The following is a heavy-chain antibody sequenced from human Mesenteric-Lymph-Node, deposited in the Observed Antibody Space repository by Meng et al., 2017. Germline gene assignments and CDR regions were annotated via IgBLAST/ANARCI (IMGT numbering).Heavy chain of an antibody. CDR2: IKQDGSDK. J-gene: IGHJ3*02. D-gene: IGHD5/OR15-5a*01. V-gene: IGHV3-7*01. CDR1: GFTFSSYA. CDR3: ATSADASSVYRAFDI. Sequence: GESLKISCAASGFTFSSYAMHWVRQAPGKGLEWVANIKQDGSDKYYVDSVKGRFTISRDNAKNSLYLQMNSLRAEDTAVYYCATSADASSVYRAFDIWGQGTMVTVSS.